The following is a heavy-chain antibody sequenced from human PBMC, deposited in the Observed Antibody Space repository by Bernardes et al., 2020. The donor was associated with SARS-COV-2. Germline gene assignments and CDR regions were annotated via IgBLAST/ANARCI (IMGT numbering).Heavy chain of an antibody. D-gene: IGHD1-26*01. Sequence: SETLSLTCTVSGGSISSSSYYWGWIRQPPGKGLEWIGSIYYSGSTYYNPSLKSRVTISVDTSKNQFSLKLSSVTAADTAVYYCASEVGATPIDYWGQGTLVTVSS. CDR3: ASEVGATPIDY. J-gene: IGHJ4*02. V-gene: IGHV4-39*01. CDR1: GGSISSSSYY. CDR2: IYYSGST.